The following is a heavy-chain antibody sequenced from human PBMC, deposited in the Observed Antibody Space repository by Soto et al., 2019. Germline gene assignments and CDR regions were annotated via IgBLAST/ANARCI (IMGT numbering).Heavy chain of an antibody. CDR2: IYSGGST. CDR3: AKDRGAAAGPNYYYYMDV. V-gene: IGHV3-53*05. Sequence: GGSLRLSCAASGFTVSSNYMSWARQAPGKGLEWVSVIYSGGSTYYADSVKGRFTISRDNSKNTLYLQMNSLRAEDTAVYYCAKDRGAAAGPNYYYYMDVWGKGTTVTVSS. D-gene: IGHD6-13*01. CDR1: GFTVSSNY. J-gene: IGHJ6*03.